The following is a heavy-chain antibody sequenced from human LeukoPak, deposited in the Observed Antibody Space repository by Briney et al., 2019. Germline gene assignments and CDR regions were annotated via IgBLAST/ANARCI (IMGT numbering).Heavy chain of an antibody. CDR2: ISYDGNNN. Sequence: GGSLRLSCAASGFTFSSYGMHWVRQAPGKGLERVAVISYDGNNNYYADSVKGRFTTSRDNSRNTLYLQMNSLRAEDTAVYYCSRYTYGLPIFDYWGQGTLVTVSS. CDR3: SRYTYGLPIFDY. V-gene: IGHV3-30*03. J-gene: IGHJ4*02. D-gene: IGHD5-18*01. CDR1: GFTFSSYG.